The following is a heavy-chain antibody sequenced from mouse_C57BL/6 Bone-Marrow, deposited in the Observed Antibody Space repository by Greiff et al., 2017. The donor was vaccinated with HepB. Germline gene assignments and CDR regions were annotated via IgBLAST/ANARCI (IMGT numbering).Heavy chain of an antibody. CDR3: ARQDPFYYAMDY. CDR2: ISSGSSAI. CDR1: GFTFSSFG. V-gene: IGHV5-17*02. J-gene: IGHJ4*01. Sequence: EVMLVESGGGLVQPGGSRKLSCAASGFTFSSFGIHWVRQAPEKRLEWVAYISSGSSAIYYADTVKGRFTISRDNPKNTLFLQMTSLRSEDTAMYYCARQDPFYYAMDYWGQGTSVTVSS.